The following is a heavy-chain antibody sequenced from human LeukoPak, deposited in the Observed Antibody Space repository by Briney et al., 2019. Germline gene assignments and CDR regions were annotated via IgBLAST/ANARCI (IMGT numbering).Heavy chain of an antibody. CDR2: IKSDGKT. CDR3: ARAPSEVGGYYPEYFRH. CDR1: GFTFSRYW. V-gene: IGHV3-74*01. Sequence: GGSLRLSCEASGFTFSRYWMHWVRQAPGKGLVWVSRIKSDGKTNYADSVKGRFTISRDNAKNTVFLQMDSLRAEDTGVYYCARAPSEVGGYYPEYFRHWGQGTLVTVSS. J-gene: IGHJ1*01. D-gene: IGHD3-22*01.